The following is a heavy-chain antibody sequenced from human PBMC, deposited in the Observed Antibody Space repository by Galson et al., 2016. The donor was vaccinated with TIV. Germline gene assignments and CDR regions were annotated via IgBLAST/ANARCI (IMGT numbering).Heavy chain of an antibody. J-gene: IGHJ6*02. Sequence: QSGAEVTKPGESLRISCKGSGPRFTSKWISWVRQMPGKGLEWMGKIDLSDSYTNYSPSFQGHVTLSVDKSIRTAYLQWSSLRASDTAMYYCATSMDIESLLEIYGMDVWGQGTTVTVSS. CDR3: ATSMDIESLLEIYGMDV. D-gene: IGHD5-12*01. CDR2: IDLSDSYT. CDR1: GPRFTSKW. V-gene: IGHV5-10-1*01.